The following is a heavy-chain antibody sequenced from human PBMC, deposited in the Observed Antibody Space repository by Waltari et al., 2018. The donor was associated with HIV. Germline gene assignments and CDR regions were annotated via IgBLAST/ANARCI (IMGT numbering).Heavy chain of an antibody. Sequence: EVQLLESGGGLVQPGGSLRLSCAASGFTFSDYSMSWVRQAPGKGLAGVSAIIPTGDSKADAYSVKGRFTISRDNSKNTVYLQMNSLRAEDTAIYYCAKKGHLSGGNWKRDYFDYWGQGTLVTVSS. CDR3: AKKGHLSGGNWKRDYFDY. CDR2: IIPTGDSK. V-gene: IGHV3-23*01. CDR1: GFTFSDYS. D-gene: IGHD2-15*01. J-gene: IGHJ4*02.